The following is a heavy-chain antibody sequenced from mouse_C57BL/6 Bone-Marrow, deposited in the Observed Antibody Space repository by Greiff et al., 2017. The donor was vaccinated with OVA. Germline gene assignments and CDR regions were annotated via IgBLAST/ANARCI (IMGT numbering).Heavy chain of an antibody. J-gene: IGHJ1*03. CDR1: GYTFTNYW. CDR3: ARSRLGCYFDV. D-gene: IGHD3-3*01. CDR2: IYPGGGYT. V-gene: IGHV1-63*01. Sequence: QVQLKQSGAELVRPGTSVKMSCKASGYTFTNYWIGWAKQRPGHGLEWIGDIYPGGGYTNYNEKFKGKATLTADKSSSTAYMQFSSLTSEDSAIYYCARSRLGCYFDVWGTGTTVTVSS.